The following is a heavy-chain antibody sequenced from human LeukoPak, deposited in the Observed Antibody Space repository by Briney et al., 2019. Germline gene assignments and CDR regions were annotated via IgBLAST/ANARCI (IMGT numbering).Heavy chain of an antibody. D-gene: IGHD3-10*01. V-gene: IGHV3-23*01. Sequence: GGSLRLSCAASGFTFSSYGMSWVRQAPGKGLEWVSAVSAGGGTTYYADSVKGRFTISRDNSKNTLYLLMNSLRAEDTAVYYCAKETSAAFGYYFDYWGRGTLVTVSS. J-gene: IGHJ4*02. CDR2: VSAGGGTT. CDR3: AKETSAAFGYYFDY. CDR1: GFTFSSYG.